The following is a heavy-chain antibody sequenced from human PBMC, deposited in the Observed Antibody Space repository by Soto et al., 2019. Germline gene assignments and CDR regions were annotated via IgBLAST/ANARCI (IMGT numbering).Heavy chain of an antibody. CDR1: GGSISRGDYF. CDR2: ISSIGST. J-gene: IGHJ6*02. CDR3: ARGLVIRPYYYHGMDV. D-gene: IGHD3-9*01. Sequence: QVQLQESGPGLVKPSQTLSLTCTVSGGSISRGDYFWSWIRQSPVKGLEWIGYISSIGSTYYNPSLKSRVSVSRDTSKSQFSLKLSSVTTTDTAVYYCARGLVIRPYYYHGMDVWGQGTTVTVSS. V-gene: IGHV4-30-4*01.